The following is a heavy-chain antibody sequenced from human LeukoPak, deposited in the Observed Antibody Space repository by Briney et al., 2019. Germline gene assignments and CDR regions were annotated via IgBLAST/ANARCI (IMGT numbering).Heavy chain of an antibody. CDR2: IYYSGST. CDR3: ARQEVNVVVPAAIGY. J-gene: IGHJ4*02. D-gene: IGHD2-2*02. V-gene: IGHV4-30-4*01. Sequence: SETLSLTCTVSGGSISSGDYYWSWIRQPPGKGLEWIGYIYYSGSTYYNPSLKSRVTISVDTSKNQFSLKLSSVTAADTAVYYCARQEVNVVVPAAIGYWGQGTLVTVSS. CDR1: GGSISSGDYY.